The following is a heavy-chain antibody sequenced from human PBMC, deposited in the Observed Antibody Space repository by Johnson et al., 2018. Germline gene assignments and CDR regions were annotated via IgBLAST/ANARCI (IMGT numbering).Heavy chain of an antibody. D-gene: IGHD2-15*01. CDR1: GFTFSSYA. CDR2: ISYDGSNK. CDR3: ARVVIGVLGAASPFWSI. J-gene: IGHJ3*02. V-gene: IGHV3-30-3*01. Sequence: QVQLVQSGGGVVQPGRSLRLSCAASGFTFSSYAMHWVRQAPGKGLEWVAVISYDGSNKYYADSVKGRFTISRDNSKNTLYLQMNSLRAGDTAGFYCARVVIGVLGAASPFWSIWGQGTMVTVSS.